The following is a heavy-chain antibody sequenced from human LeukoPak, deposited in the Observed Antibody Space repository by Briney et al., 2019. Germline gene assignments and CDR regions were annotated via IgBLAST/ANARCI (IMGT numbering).Heavy chain of an antibody. CDR1: GFTFSSYW. CDR2: IKRDGNEK. V-gene: IGHV3-7*01. Sequence: PGGSLRLSCAASGFTFSSYWMNWVRQAPGKGLERVANIKRDGNEKNYVDSVKGRFSISRDNAKNSLYLQMDSLRAEDTAVYYCAKEGAYPIITYDSWGQGALVTVSS. J-gene: IGHJ5*01. CDR3: AKEGAYPIITYDS. D-gene: IGHD3-10*01.